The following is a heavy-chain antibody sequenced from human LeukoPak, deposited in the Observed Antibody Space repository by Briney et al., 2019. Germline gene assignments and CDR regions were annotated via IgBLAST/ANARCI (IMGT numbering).Heavy chain of an antibody. CDR3: AATVWSIFGVVTQYYFDY. CDR1: GFTFSSYA. J-gene: IGHJ4*02. CDR2: ISGSGGST. V-gene: IGHV3-23*01. D-gene: IGHD3-3*01. Sequence: PGGSLRLSCAASGFTFSSYAMSWVRQAPGKGLEWVSAISGSGGSTYYADSVKGRFTISRDNSKNTLYLQMNSLRAEDTAVYYCAATVWSIFGVVTQYYFDYWGQGTRVTVSS.